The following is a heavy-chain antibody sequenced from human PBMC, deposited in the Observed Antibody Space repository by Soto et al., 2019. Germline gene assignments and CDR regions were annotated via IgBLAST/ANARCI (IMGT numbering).Heavy chain of an antibody. Sequence: ASVKVSCKASGYTFTSYDINWVRQATGQGLEWMGWMNPNSGNTGYAQKFQGRVTMTRNTSISTAYMELSSLRSEDTAVYYCARVGPYDSGSYMFRYDRFDPWGQGTQVTVSS. CDR3: ARVGPYDSGSYMFRYDRFDP. V-gene: IGHV1-8*01. CDR2: MNPNSGNT. J-gene: IGHJ5*02. CDR1: GYTFTSYD. D-gene: IGHD3-10*01.